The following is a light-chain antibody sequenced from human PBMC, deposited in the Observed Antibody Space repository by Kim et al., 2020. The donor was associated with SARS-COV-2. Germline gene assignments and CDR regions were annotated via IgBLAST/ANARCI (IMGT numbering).Light chain of an antibody. CDR2: VNSDGSH. J-gene: IGLJ2*01. Sequence: QPVLTQSPSASASLGASVKFTCTLSSGHSIYAIAWHQQQPEKGPRYLMKVNSDGSHFKGDGVPDRFSGSSSGAERYLSISSLQSEDEADYYCQTWSTGIVVFGGGTQLTVL. V-gene: IGLV4-69*01. CDR3: QTWSTGIVV. CDR1: SGHSIYA.